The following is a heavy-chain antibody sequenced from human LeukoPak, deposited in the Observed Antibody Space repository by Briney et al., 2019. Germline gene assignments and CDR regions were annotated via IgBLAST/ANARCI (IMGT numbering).Heavy chain of an antibody. J-gene: IGHJ4*02. CDR1: GFTFSSYD. D-gene: IGHD3-3*01. CDR2: ISSSASTM. V-gene: IGHV3-48*03. Sequence: PGGSLRLSCAASGFTFSSYDMNWVRQAPGKGLEWVSYISSSASTMYYADSVKGRFTISRDNAKNSLFLQMNNLRAEDTAVYYCARDLPSYDFWSGYSNWGQGTLVTVSS. CDR3: ARDLPSYDFWSGYSN.